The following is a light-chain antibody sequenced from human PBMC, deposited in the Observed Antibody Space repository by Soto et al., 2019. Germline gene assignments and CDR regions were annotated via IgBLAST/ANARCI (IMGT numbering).Light chain of an antibody. Sequence: EIVLTQSPATLSLSPGERATLSCRASQSVSNFLAWYQQKPAQPPRLLIYDASNMATGIPARFSGSGSGTDFTLTISSLELEDFAVYYCQQRSHWPQITFGQGTRLEMK. CDR3: QQRSHWPQIT. CDR2: DAS. CDR1: QSVSNF. V-gene: IGKV3-11*01. J-gene: IGKJ5*01.